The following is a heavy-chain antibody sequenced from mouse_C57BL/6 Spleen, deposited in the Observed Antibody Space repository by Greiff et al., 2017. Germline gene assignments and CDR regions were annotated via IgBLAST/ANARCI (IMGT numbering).Heavy chain of an antibody. CDR3: ARESDYYYAMDY. CDR2: IYPGDGDT. J-gene: IGHJ4*01. D-gene: IGHD2-13*01. V-gene: IGHV1-80*01. CDR1: GYAFSSYW. Sequence: QVHVKQSGAELVKPGASVKISCKASGYAFSSYWMNWVKQRPGKGLEWIGQIYPGDGDTNYNGKFKGKATLTADKSSSTAYMQLSSLTSEDSAVYFCARESDYYYAMDYWGQGTSVTVSS.